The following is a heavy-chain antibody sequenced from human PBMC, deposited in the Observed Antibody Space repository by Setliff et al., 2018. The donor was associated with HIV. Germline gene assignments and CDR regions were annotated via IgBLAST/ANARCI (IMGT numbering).Heavy chain of an antibody. V-gene: IGHV4-61*03. CDR3: AREVDYYDSSRYLLLYYFDS. D-gene: IGHD3-22*01. J-gene: IGHJ4*02. CDR1: GGSISSGSYY. CDR2: MYYSGST. Sequence: PSETLSLTCTVSGGSISSGSYYWSWIRQPPGKGLEWIGNMYYSGSTNYNPSLKSRVTISVDRSQNHFSLKLSSVTAADTAVYYCAREVDYYDSSRYLLLYYFDSWGQGTLVTVSS.